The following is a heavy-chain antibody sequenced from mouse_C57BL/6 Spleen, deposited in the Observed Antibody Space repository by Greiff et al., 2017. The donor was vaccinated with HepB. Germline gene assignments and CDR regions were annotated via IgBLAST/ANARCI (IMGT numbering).Heavy chain of an antibody. J-gene: IGHJ1*03. Sequence: VKLQESGAELVKPGASVKISCKASGYAFSSYWMNWVKQRPGKGLEWIGQIYPGDGDTNYNGKFKGKATLTADKSSSTAYMQLSSLTSEDSAVYFCARSGDYYGSSPGWGTGTTVTVSS. CDR1: GYAFSSYW. V-gene: IGHV1-80*01. D-gene: IGHD1-1*01. CDR3: ARSGDYYGSSPG. CDR2: IYPGDGDT.